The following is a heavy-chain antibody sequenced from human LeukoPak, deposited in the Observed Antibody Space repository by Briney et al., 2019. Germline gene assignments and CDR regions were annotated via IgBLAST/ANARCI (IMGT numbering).Heavy chain of an antibody. D-gene: IGHD4-17*01. CDR3: ARDPSDYGDYAWFDP. Sequence: SETLSLTCTVSGGSISSSSYYWGWIRQPPGKGLEWIGNIYYSGSTYYNPSLKSRVTISVDTSKNQFSLKLSSVTAADTAVYYCARDPSDYGDYAWFDPWGQGTLVTVSS. CDR2: IYYSGST. CDR1: GGSISSSSYY. J-gene: IGHJ5*02. V-gene: IGHV4-39*07.